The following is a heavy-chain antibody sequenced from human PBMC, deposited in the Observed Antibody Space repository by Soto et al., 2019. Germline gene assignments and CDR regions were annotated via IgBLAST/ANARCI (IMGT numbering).Heavy chain of an antibody. J-gene: IGHJ4*02. V-gene: IGHV3-66*01. CDR1: GFTVSSNF. CDR3: ARERDLHYFEY. Sequence: PGGSLRLSCAASGFTVSSNFMSWVRQAPGKGLEWVSVLYSGGGGTTYYADSVKGRFTISRDNSKNTLYLQMNSLRAEDTAVYFCARERDLHYFEYWGQGALVTVSS. CDR2: LYSGGGGTT. D-gene: IGHD3-3*01.